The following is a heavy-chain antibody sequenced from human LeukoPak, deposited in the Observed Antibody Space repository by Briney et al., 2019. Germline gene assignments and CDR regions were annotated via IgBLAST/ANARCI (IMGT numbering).Heavy chain of an antibody. CDR1: GFTFSNHP. D-gene: IGHD3/OR15-3a*01. J-gene: IGHJ3*01. CDR3: ARAFRPASDPHDFYDF. Sequence: GGSLRLSCAASGFTFSNHPMHWVRQASGKRLEYVSAISPSGDRTWYADSVKGRFTISRDNSKNTMYLQMGSLRPEDMGVYYCARAFRPASDPHDFYDFWGRGTTVTVSS. V-gene: IGHV3-64*02. CDR2: ISPSGDRT.